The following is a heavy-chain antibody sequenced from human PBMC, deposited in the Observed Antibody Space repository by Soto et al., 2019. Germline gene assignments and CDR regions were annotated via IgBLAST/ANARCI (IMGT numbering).Heavy chain of an antibody. CDR3: ARLGFPGAIYFDS. CDR2: IYPGDSET. J-gene: IGHJ4*02. Sequence: PGESLKISCKGSAYSFTSYWIGWVRQVPGKGLEWMGIIYPGDSETKYSPDFEGQVTISADRSTNTAYLQWRSLRASDTAMYYCARLGFPGAIYFDSWGLGTLVTVSS. CDR1: AYSFTSYW. V-gene: IGHV5-51*01.